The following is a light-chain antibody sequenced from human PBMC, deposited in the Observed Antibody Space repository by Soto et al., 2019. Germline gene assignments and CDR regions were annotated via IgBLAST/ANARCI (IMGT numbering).Light chain of an antibody. CDR1: QSFTSW. CDR2: DAS. J-gene: IGKJ1*01. V-gene: IGKV1-5*01. CDR3: QLYNVYLWT. Sequence: SPSRESAYIGDSVTITCRASQSFTSWLAWYQQKPGKAPKPLIYDASSLESGVPSRFSGSGSGTECTLTITSLQRDHFIPYDPQLYNVYLWTYLQGTKVDIK.